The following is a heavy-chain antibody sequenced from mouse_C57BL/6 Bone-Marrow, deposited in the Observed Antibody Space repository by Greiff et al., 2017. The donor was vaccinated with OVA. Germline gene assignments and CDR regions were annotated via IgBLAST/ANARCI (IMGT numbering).Heavy chain of an antibody. V-gene: IGHV1-50*01. Sequence: QVQLQQPGAELVKPGASVKLSCKASGYTFTSYWMQGVKQRPGQGLEWIGEIAPSDSYTNYNQKFKGKATLTVDTSSSTAYMQLSSLTSEDSAVYYCAREGQLRPLYFDYWGQGTTLTVSS. CDR1: GYTFTSYW. CDR3: AREGQLRPLYFDY. CDR2: IAPSDSYT. D-gene: IGHD3-2*02. J-gene: IGHJ2*01.